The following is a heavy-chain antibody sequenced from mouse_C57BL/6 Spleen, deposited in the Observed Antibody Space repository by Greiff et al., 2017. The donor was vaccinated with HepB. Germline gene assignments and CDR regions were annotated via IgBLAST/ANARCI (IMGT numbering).Heavy chain of an antibody. D-gene: IGHD1-1*01. Sequence: VKLVESGPGLVQPSQSLSITCTVSGFSLTSYGVHWVRQSPGKGLEWLGVIWSGGSTDYNAAFISRLSISKDNSKSQVFFKMNSLQADDTAIYYCARNWVVATGYFDYWGQGTTLTVSS. CDR2: IWSGGST. V-gene: IGHV2-2*01. CDR1: GFSLTSYG. J-gene: IGHJ2*01. CDR3: ARNWVVATGYFDY.